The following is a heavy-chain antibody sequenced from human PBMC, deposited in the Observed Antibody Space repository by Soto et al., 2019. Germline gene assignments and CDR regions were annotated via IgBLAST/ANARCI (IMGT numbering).Heavy chain of an antibody. J-gene: IGHJ4*02. CDR1: GFTFSSYA. CDR3: ARDLIAVAGIFDY. V-gene: IGHV3-30-3*01. D-gene: IGHD6-19*01. Sequence: QVQLVESGGGVVQPGRTLRLSCAASGFTFSSYAMHWLRQAPGKGMEWVAVISYDGSNKYYADSVKGRFTISRDNSKITLYLQMYSLRAEDTAVNYWARDLIAVAGIFDYWGQGTLVIVSS. CDR2: ISYDGSNK.